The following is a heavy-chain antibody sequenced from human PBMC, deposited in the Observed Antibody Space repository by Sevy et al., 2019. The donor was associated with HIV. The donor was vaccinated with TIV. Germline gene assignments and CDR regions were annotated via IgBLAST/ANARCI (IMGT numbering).Heavy chain of an antibody. J-gene: IGHJ3*02. V-gene: IGHV3-11*01. CDR1: RFSFSDYY. D-gene: IGHD4-17*01. CDR3: ARVGGDLGDALDI. CDR2: ISSSGSTI. Sequence: GGSLRLSCAASRFSFSDYYMSWIRQAPGKGLEWVSYISSSGSTIYFADSVKARVTISRDNAKNSLYLQMNSLRAEDTAVYYCARVGGDLGDALDIWGQGTLVTVSS.